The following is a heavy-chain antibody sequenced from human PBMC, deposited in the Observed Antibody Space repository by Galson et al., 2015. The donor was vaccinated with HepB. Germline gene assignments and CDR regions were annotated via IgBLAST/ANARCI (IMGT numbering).Heavy chain of an antibody. CDR3: ATVPIDSDTRGVFDY. V-gene: IGHV3-15*01. D-gene: IGHD3-22*01. J-gene: IGHJ4*02. Sequence: SLRLSCAASGFTFNNAWMTWVRQVPGKGLEWVGRIKSRIDGGTTDYAAPVKGRFTISRDDSKNTLYLQMNSLKIEDTAIYYCATVPIDSDTRGVFDYWGPGTLVTVSS. CDR2: IKSRIDGGTT. CDR1: GFTFNNAW.